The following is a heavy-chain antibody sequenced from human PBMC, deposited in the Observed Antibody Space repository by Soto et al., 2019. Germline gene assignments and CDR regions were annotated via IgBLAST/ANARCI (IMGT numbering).Heavy chain of an antibody. Sequence: PSETLSLTCTVSGDSISSYYWSWIRQPPGKGLEWIGYIYYSGSTNYNPSLKSRVTISVDTSKNQFSLKLSSVTAADTAVYYCARGGYGGNLASYLFDYWGQGTLVTVSS. CDR1: GDSISSYY. D-gene: IGHD2-21*02. V-gene: IGHV4-59*01. CDR3: ARGGYGGNLASYLFDY. J-gene: IGHJ4*02. CDR2: IYYSGST.